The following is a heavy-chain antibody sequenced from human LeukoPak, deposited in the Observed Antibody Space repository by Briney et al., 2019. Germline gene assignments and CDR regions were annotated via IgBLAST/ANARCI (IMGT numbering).Heavy chain of an antibody. CDR2: ISGSGGST. V-gene: IGHV3-23*01. CDR1: GFTLSSYA. J-gene: IGHJ5*02. D-gene: IGHD5-18*01. Sequence: GGSLRLSCAASGFTLSSYAMSWVRQAPGKGLEWVSGISGSGGSTYYADSVKGRFTISRDNSKNTVYLQMNSLRAEDTAVYYCAKGGGYTYGYFPSWGQGTLVTVSS. CDR3: AKGGGYTYGYFPS.